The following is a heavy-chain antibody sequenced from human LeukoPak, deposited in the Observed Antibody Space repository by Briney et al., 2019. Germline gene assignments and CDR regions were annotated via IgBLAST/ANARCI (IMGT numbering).Heavy chain of an antibody. CDR1: GGSISSSTW. Sequence: SETLSLTCAVSGGSISSSTWWTWVRPSPEKGLEWIGEIYYGGSINYNPSLKSRVTISVDKSKNKVSLKMTFVTAADTAVYYCARGGSTSWPNKYSYGLDVWGKGTTVTVSS. CDR3: ARGGSTSWPNKYSYGLDV. V-gene: IGHV4-4*02. D-gene: IGHD2-2*01. J-gene: IGHJ6*04. CDR2: IYYGGSI.